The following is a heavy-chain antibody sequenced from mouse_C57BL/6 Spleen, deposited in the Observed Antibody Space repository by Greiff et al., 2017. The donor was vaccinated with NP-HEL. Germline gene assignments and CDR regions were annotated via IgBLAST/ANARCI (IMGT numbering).Heavy chain of an antibody. V-gene: IGHV1-55*01. CDR1: GYTFTSYW. CDR3: ARRTYYGNYVAMDY. J-gene: IGHJ4*01. CDR2: IYPGSGST. Sequence: QVQLQQSGAELVKPGASVKMSCKASGYTFTSYWITWVKQRPGQGLEWIGDIYPGSGSTNYNEKFKSKATLTVDTSSSTAYMQLSSLTSEDSAVYYCARRTYYGNYVAMDYWGQGTSVTVSS. D-gene: IGHD2-10*01.